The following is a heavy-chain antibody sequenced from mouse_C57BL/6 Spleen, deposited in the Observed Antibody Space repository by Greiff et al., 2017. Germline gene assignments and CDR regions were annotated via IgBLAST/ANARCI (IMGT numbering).Heavy chain of an antibody. CDR2: ISYDGST. J-gene: IGHJ3*01. V-gene: IGHV3-6*01. Sequence: VQLQQSGPGLVKPSQSLSLTCSVTGYSITSGYYWNWIRKFPGNKLEWMGYISYDGSTNYNPSLKNRISITRDTSKNQFFLKLNSVTTEDTATYYCARGAPWFAYWGQRTLVTVSA. D-gene: IGHD3-1*01. CDR1: GYSITSGYY. CDR3: ARGAPWFAY.